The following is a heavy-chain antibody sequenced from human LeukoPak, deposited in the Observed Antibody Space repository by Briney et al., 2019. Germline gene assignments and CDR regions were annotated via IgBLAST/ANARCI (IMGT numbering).Heavy chain of an antibody. V-gene: IGHV4-39*01. J-gene: IGHJ6*02. CDR1: GGSIINTNYN. D-gene: IGHD1-26*01. CDR3: ARHGTLPRYYGMDV. Sequence: PSETLSLTCTVSGGSIINTNYNWGWIRQPPGRGLEWIVSIYHSGTTYYNPSLKSRITVSVDTSKNQFSLKLSSVTAADTAMYYCARHGTLPRYYGMDVWGQGTTVTVSS. CDR2: IYHSGTT.